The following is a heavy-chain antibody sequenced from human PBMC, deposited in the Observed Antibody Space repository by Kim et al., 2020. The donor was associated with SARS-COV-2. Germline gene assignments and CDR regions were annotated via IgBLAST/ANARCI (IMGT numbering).Heavy chain of an antibody. Sequence: AESVKGRFTISRDNSKNTLYLQMNSLRAEDTAVYYCARPGTAMVLYYFDYWGQGTLVIVSS. V-gene: IGHV3-30*01. J-gene: IGHJ4*02. D-gene: IGHD5-18*01. CDR3: ARPGTAMVLYYFDY.